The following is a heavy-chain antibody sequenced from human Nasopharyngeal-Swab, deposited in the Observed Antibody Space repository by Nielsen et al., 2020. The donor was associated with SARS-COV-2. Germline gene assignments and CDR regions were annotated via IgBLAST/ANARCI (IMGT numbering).Heavy chain of an antibody. D-gene: IGHD3-3*01. CDR2: ISSSSSYI. V-gene: IGHV3-21*01. J-gene: IGHJ6*02. CDR3: ARGQPYYDFWSGYSYYYYGMDV. Sequence: WIRQPPGKGLEWVSSISSSSSYIYYADSVKGRFTISRDNAKNSLYLQMNSLRAEDTAVYYCARGQPYYDFWSGYSYYYYGMDVWGQGTTVTVS.